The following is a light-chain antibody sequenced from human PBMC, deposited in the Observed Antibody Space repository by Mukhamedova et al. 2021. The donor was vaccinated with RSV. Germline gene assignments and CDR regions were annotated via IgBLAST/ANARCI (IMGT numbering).Light chain of an antibody. J-gene: IGKJ1*01. CDR1: QSVSSSY. CDR3: QQYGSSPSWT. Sequence: GEGATLSCRASQSVSSSYLALYQQKPGQAPRLLIYGASSRATGIPDRFSGSGSGTDFTLTISRLEPEDFAVYYCQQYGSSPSWTFG. V-gene: IGKV3-20*01. CDR2: GAS.